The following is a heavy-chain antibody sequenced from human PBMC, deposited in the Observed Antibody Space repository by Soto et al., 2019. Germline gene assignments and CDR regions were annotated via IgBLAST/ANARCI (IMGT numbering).Heavy chain of an antibody. D-gene: IGHD3-22*01. CDR2: IYYSGST. V-gene: IGHV4-61*01. J-gene: IGHJ3*02. Sequence: QVQLQESGPGLVKPSETLSLTCTVSGGSVSSGSYYWSWIRQPPGKGLEWIGYIYYSGSTNYNPSLKSRVPISVDTSKNQYSLKLSSVTAADTAVYYCARGSNSSGYYYAFDIWGQGTMVTVSS. CDR3: ARGSNSSGYYYAFDI. CDR1: GGSVSSGSYY.